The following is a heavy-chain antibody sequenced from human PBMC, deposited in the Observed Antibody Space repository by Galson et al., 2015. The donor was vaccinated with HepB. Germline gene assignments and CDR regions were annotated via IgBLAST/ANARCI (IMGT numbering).Heavy chain of an antibody. V-gene: IGHV1-69*13. Sequence: SVKVSCKASGGTFSSYAISWVRQAPGQGLEWMGGIIPIFGTANYAQKFQGRVTITADESTSTAYMELSSLRSEDTAVYYCARDGGSIAVAGTPDYYYYGMDVWSQGTTVTVSS. D-gene: IGHD6-19*01. CDR3: ARDGGSIAVAGTPDYYYYGMDV. CDR2: IIPIFGTA. CDR1: GGTFSSYA. J-gene: IGHJ6*02.